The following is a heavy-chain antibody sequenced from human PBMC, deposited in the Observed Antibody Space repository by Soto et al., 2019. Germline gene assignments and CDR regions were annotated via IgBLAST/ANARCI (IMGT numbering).Heavy chain of an antibody. J-gene: IGHJ4*02. V-gene: IGHV1-69*13. D-gene: IGHD2-15*01. CDR1: GGTFSSYA. Sequence: SVKVSCKASGGTFSSYAISWVRQAPGQGLEWMGGIIPIFGTANYAQKFQGRGTITADESTSTAYMELSSLRSEDTAVYYCARDYGGNLYYFDYWGQGTLVTVSS. CDR2: IIPIFGTA. CDR3: ARDYGGNLYYFDY.